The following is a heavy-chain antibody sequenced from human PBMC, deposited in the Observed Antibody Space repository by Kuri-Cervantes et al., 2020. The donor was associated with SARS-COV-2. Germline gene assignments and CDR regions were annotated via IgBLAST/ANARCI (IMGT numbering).Heavy chain of an antibody. CDR3: VKGSAASRPYYFDS. CDR1: GITFSSYA. V-gene: IGHV3-23*01. Sequence: GESLRLSCAASGITFSSYAMSWVRQAPRKGLEWVSAITDDGGSTYHADSVKGRFTISRDNSKTTLFLQKNSLRAEDTAVYHCVKGSAASRPYYFDSWGQGTLVTVSS. CDR2: ITDDGGST. D-gene: IGHD3-10*01. J-gene: IGHJ4*02.